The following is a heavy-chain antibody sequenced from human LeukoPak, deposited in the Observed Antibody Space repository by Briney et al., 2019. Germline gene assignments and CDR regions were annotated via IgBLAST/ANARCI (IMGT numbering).Heavy chain of an antibody. CDR3: ARDHRENYDYYYYMDV. V-gene: IGHV3-7*01. Sequence: PGGSLRLSCAASGFTFSSYWMSWVRQAPGKGLEWVANIKQDGSEKYYVDSVKGRFTISRDNAKNSLYLQMNSLRAEDTAVYYCARDHRENYDYYYYMDVWGKGTTVTVSS. J-gene: IGHJ6*03. CDR1: GFTFSSYW. CDR2: IKQDGSEK.